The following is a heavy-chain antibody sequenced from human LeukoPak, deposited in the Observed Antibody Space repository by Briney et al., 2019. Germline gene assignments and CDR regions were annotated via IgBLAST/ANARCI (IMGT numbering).Heavy chain of an antibody. Sequence: GGSLTLSCAASGFTFSDYYMSWIRQAPGKGLEWVSYISSSSSYTNYADSVKGRFTISRDNAKNSLYLQMNSLRAEDTAVYYCARALETGYSSGWYSLTFDYWGQGTLVTVSS. D-gene: IGHD6-13*01. CDR2: ISSSSSYT. J-gene: IGHJ4*02. CDR3: ARALETGYSSGWYSLTFDY. CDR1: GFTFSDYY. V-gene: IGHV3-11*06.